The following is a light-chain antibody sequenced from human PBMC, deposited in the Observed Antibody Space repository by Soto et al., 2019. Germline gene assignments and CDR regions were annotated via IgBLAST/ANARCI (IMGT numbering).Light chain of an antibody. V-gene: IGLV7-43*01. CDR3: LLYYGGQLGV. CDR2: STN. Sequence: QTVVTQKPSLTVSPGGTVTLTCAVYTGAVTSSNYPNWFQQKPGQAPRALIYSTNHKYSWTPARFSGSLLGGKAALTLSGVQPEDEADYYCLLYYGGQLGVFGGGTKLTVL. J-gene: IGLJ2*01. CDR1: TGAVTSSNY.